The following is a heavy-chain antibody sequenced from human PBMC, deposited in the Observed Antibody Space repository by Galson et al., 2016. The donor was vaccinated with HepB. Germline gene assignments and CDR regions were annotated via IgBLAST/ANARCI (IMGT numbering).Heavy chain of an antibody. CDR1: GFTFDDYA. Sequence: SLRLSCAASGFTFDDYAMHWVRQAPGKGLEWVSGISWNSGSIGYADSVKGRFTISRDNAKNSLYLQMNGLRPEDTAVYFCAKITKDFWRGYYSDLWGQGTLVTVSS. D-gene: IGHD3-3*01. CDR3: AKITKDFWRGYYSDL. CDR2: ISWNSGSI. J-gene: IGHJ4*02. V-gene: IGHV3-9*01.